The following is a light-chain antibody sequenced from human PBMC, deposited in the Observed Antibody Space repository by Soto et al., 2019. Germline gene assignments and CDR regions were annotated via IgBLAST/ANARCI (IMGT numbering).Light chain of an antibody. CDR3: QSYDSSLSAL. J-gene: IGLJ3*02. Sequence: QSVLTQPPSVSGAPGQRVTISCTGSSSNIGAGYDVHWYQQLPGTAPKLLIYGNSNRPSGVPDRFSGSKSGTSASLAITGLQAEDEGEYYCQSYDSSLSALFGGGTKLTVL. CDR2: GNS. V-gene: IGLV1-40*01. CDR1: SSNIGAGYD.